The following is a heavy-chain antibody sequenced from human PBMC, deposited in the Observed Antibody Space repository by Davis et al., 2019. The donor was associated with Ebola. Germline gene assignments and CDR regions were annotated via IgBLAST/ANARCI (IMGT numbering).Heavy chain of an antibody. J-gene: IGHJ4*02. CDR3: ASAPNIGLRSPFDH. CDR1: GFIASSNYMSWNY. D-gene: IGHD2/OR15-2a*01. Sequence: GESLKISCAASGFIASSNYMSWNYMTWVRQAPGKGLEWVSAIIDPGVGAAYADHVQGRFTISRDNAKNTLYLQMNSLTAEDTAVYYCASAPNIGLRSPFDHWGQGTLVTVSS. V-gene: IGHV3-23*01. CDR2: IIDPGVGA.